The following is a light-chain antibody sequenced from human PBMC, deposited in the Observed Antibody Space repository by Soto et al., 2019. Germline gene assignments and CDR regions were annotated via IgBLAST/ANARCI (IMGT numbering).Light chain of an antibody. Sequence: QSALTQPRSVSGSPGKSVTISCTGTSSDVGGYNYVSWYQQHPGKAPKLMIYDVSKRPSGVTDRFSGSKSGNTASLTISGLQAEDEADYYCCSYAGSYTGVFGTGTKVTVL. J-gene: IGLJ1*01. CDR1: SSDVGGYNY. CDR3: CSYAGSYTGV. V-gene: IGLV2-11*01. CDR2: DVS.